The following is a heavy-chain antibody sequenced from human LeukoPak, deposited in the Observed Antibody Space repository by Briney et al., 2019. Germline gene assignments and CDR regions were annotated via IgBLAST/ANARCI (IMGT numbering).Heavy chain of an antibody. CDR3: ARSPLGYCSSTSCYRYYYYMDV. V-gene: IGHV4-59*11. CDR1: GGSISSHY. J-gene: IGHJ6*03. D-gene: IGHD2-2*01. CDR2: IYYSGST. Sequence: SETLSLTCTVSGGSISSHYWSWIRQPPGKGLEWIGYIYYSGSTNYNPSLKSRVTISVDTSKNQFSLKLSSVTAADTAVYYCARSPLGYCSSTSCYRYYYYMDVWGKGTTVTVSS.